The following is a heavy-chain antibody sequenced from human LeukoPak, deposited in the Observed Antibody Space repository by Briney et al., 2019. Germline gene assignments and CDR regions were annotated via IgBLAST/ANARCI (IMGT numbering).Heavy chain of an antibody. CDR3: ARGCMITFGGVIVRGLGRNWFDP. V-gene: IGHV4-34*01. J-gene: IGHJ5*02. Sequence: SDTLTLTCAVYGGSFSGYYWSWIRQPQGKGLEWIGEINHSGSTNYNPSLKSRVTISVDTSKNQFSLKLSSVTAADTAVYYCARGCMITFGGVIVRGLGRNWFDPWGQGTLVTVSS. CDR2: INHSGST. D-gene: IGHD3-16*02. CDR1: GGSFSGYY.